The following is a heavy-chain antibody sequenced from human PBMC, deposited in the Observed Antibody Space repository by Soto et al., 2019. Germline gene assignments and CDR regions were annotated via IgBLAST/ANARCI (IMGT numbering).Heavy chain of an antibody. J-gene: IGHJ4*02. V-gene: IGHV1-18*01. CDR2: ISAYNGNT. CDR1: GYTFTSYG. CDR3: ARDHEERTSHSGWYDY. D-gene: IGHD6-19*01. Sequence: GASVKVSCKASGYTFTSYGISWVRQAPGQGLEWMGWISAYNGNTNYAQKLQGRVTMTTDTSTSTAYMELRSLRSDDTAVYYCARDHEERTSHSGWYDYWGQGTLVTVSS.